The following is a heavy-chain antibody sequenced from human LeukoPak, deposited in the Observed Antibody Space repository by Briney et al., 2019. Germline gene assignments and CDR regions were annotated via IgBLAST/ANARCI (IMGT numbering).Heavy chain of an antibody. CDR3: ARSPRRPHFYSSGSYYYYFDY. V-gene: IGHV4-4*07. CDR2: ISSSGST. CDR1: GGSISGYY. Sequence: SETLSLTCTVSGGSISGYYWSWIRQPAGKGLECIGRISSSGSTNYNPSLKSRVTMSVDTSKNQFFLKLSSVTAADTAVYYCARSPRRPHFYSSGSYYYYFDYWGQGTLVTVSS. J-gene: IGHJ4*02. D-gene: IGHD3-10*01.